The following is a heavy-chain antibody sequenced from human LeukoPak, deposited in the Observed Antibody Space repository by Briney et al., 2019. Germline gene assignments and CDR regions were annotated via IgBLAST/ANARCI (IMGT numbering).Heavy chain of an antibody. CDR2: IRYDGSNK. CDR1: GFTFSSYG. Sequence: GGSLRLSCAASGFTFSSYGMHWVRQAPGKGLEWVAFIRYDGSNKYYADSVKGRFTISRDNSKNTLYLQMNSLRAEDTAVYYCAKPLGQQLPGRIDYWGQGTLVTVSS. V-gene: IGHV3-30*02. D-gene: IGHD6-13*01. CDR3: AKPLGQQLPGRIDY. J-gene: IGHJ4*02.